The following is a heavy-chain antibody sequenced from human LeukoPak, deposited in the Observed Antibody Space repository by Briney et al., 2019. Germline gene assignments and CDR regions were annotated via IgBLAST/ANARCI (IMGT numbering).Heavy chain of an antibody. CDR1: GGSISSYY. Sequence: PSETLSLTCTVSGGSISSYYWSWIRQPPGKGLEWIGYIYTSGSTNYNPSLKSRVTISVDTSKNQFSLKLSSVTAADTAVYYCARQNEWLGAFDIWGQGTMVTVYS. CDR2: IYTSGST. D-gene: IGHD3-3*01. J-gene: IGHJ3*02. V-gene: IGHV4-4*09. CDR3: ARQNEWLGAFDI.